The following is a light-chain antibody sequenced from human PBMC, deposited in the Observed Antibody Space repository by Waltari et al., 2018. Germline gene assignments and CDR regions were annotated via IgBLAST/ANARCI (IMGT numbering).Light chain of an antibody. J-gene: IGLJ1*01. CDR2: GNT. V-gene: IGLV1-40*01. Sequence: QSVLTQPPSVAGAPGQRVTISCTGRSSNIGPGYDVPWYQQLPGTVPKLLIFGNTNRPSGVPDRFSGSKSGTSASLAITGLQAEDEADYYCHSYDRSLRDVFGTGTKVTVL. CDR1: SSNIGPGYD. CDR3: HSYDRSLRDV.